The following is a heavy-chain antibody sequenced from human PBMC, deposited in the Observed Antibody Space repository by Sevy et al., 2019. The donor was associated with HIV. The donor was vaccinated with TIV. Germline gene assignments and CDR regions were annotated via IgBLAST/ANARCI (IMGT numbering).Heavy chain of an antibody. CDR2: ISYDGSNK. D-gene: IGHD6-13*01. Sequence: GGSLRLSCAASGFTFSSYGMHWVRQAPGKGLEWVAVISYDGSNKYYADSVKGRFTISRDNSKKTLYLQMNSLRAEDTAVYYCAKAAGYSSSWGYYYYGMDVWGQGTTVTVSS. CDR1: GFTFSSYG. J-gene: IGHJ6*02. CDR3: AKAAGYSSSWGYYYYGMDV. V-gene: IGHV3-30*18.